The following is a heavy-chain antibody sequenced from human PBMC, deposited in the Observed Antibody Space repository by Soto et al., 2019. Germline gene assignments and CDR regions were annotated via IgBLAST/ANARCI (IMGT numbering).Heavy chain of an antibody. Sequence: EVQLLESGEGLVQPGGSLRLSCAASGFTFSSYAMSWVRQAPGKGLEWVSAISGSGGSTYYADSVKGRFTISRDNSKNTLYLQMNSLRAEDTAVYYCAKGYSGSYYVFDYWGQGTLVTVSS. CDR1: GFTFSSYA. CDR3: AKGYSGSYYVFDY. V-gene: IGHV3-23*01. J-gene: IGHJ4*02. CDR2: ISGSGGST. D-gene: IGHD1-26*01.